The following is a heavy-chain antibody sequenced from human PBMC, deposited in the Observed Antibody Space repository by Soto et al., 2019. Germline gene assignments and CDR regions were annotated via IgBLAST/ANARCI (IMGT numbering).Heavy chain of an antibody. CDR2: ISWNSGSI. CDR1: GFTFDDYA. Sequence: PGGSLRLSCAASGFTFDDYAMHWVRQAPGKGLEWVSGISWNSGSIGYADSVKGRFTISRDNAKNSLYLQMNSLRAEDTALYYCAKDRVYSSGWYDSCGQGTLDTVS. CDR3: AKDRVYSSGWYDS. J-gene: IGHJ5*01. D-gene: IGHD6-19*01. V-gene: IGHV3-9*01.